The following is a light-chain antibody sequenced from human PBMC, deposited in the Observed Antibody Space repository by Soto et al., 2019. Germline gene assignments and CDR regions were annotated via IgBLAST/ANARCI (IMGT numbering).Light chain of an antibody. CDR2: DVS. CDR3: SSYTSSNTWV. V-gene: IGLV2-14*03. J-gene: IGLJ3*02. CDR1: SS. Sequence: QSALTQPASVSGSPGQSVAISCTGTSSVSCYQHHPGKAPKLIIYDVSDRPSGVSDRFSGSKSGNTASLTISGLQVDDEADYYFSSYTSSNTWVFGGGSKLTVL.